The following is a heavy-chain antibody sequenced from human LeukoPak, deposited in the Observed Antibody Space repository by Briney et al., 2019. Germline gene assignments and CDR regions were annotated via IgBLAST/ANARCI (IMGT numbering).Heavy chain of an antibody. CDR3: AREPSYYYDSSGCYPLDY. CDR2: ISSSSSYI. Sequence: GGSLRLSCAASGFTFSGYSMNWVRQAPGKGLEWVSSISSSSSYIYYADSVKGRFTISRDNAKNSLYLQMNSLRAEDTAVYYCAREPSYYYDSSGCYPLDYWGQGTLVTVSS. CDR1: GFTFSGYS. J-gene: IGHJ4*02. V-gene: IGHV3-21*01. D-gene: IGHD3-22*01.